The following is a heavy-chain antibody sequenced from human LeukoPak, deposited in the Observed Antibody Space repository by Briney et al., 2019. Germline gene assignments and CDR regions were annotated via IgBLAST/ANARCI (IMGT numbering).Heavy chain of an antibody. V-gene: IGHV3-20*01. CDR1: GFTFYDLG. J-gene: IGHJ5*02. CDR2: INWGGGNT. D-gene: IGHD6-6*01. CDR3: ARESRHVVGSSAGWFDP. Sequence: GGSVRLSCAASGFTFYDLGMIWLRHAPGKGRVGGSDINWGGGNTGYADSVKGRFTISRDNAKDSLNVQMNRRRARDTALYHCARESRHVVGSSAGWFDPWGRGTLVTVSS.